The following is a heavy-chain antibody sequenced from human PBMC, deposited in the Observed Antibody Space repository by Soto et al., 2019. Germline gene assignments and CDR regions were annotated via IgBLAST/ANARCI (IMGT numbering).Heavy chain of an antibody. J-gene: IGHJ4*02. CDR1: GVPIRSYF. CDR3: ARVGDGIEGPGRIQYFDH. D-gene: IGHD3-10*01. Sequence: SETLSLTCTVSGVPIRSYFWSWIRQPPGKGPEWLGYINYSGNTNYNPSLKNRATMSIDTSKKEFSLKLRSVTATDTAVYYCARVGDGIEGPGRIQYFDHWGQGTLVTVSS. CDR2: INYSGNT. V-gene: IGHV4-59*01.